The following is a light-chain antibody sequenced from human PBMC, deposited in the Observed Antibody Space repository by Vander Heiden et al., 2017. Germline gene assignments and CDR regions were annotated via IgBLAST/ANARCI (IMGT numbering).Light chain of an antibody. CDR2: EVS. Sequence: QSALTQPASVSGSTGQSITISCTGTSSDVGGYNYVSWYQQYPGKAPKLMIYEVSNRPSGVSNRFSGSKSGNTASLTISGLQAEDEADYYCSSYTSSSTPYVFGTGTKVTVL. J-gene: IGLJ1*01. V-gene: IGLV2-14*01. CDR3: SSYTSSSTPYV. CDR1: SSDVGGYNY.